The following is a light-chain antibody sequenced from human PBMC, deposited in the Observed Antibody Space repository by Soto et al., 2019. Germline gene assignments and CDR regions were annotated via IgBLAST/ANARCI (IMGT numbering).Light chain of an antibody. CDR1: SSNIGSNY. J-gene: IGLJ1*01. Sequence: QSALTQPPSASGTPGQRVTISCSGSSSNIGSNYVYWYQQLPGTAPKLLIYKNNQRPSGVPDRFSGSKSGTSASLAISGLRSEDEADYYCAAWDDSLSVPYVFGTGTKVTV. CDR2: KNN. CDR3: AAWDDSLSVPYV. V-gene: IGLV1-47*01.